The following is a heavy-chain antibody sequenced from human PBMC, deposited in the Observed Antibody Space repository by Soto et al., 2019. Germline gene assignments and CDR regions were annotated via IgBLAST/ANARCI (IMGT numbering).Heavy chain of an antibody. Sequence: PSETLSLTCAVYGGSFSGYYWSWIRQPPGKGLEWIGEINHSGSTNYNPSLKSRVTISVDTSKNQFSLKLSSVTAADTAVYYCARVKAVAGTYYYYGMGVWGQGTTVTVSS. CDR2: INHSGST. D-gene: IGHD6-19*01. J-gene: IGHJ6*02. V-gene: IGHV4-34*01. CDR3: ARVKAVAGTYYYYGMGV. CDR1: GGSFSGYY.